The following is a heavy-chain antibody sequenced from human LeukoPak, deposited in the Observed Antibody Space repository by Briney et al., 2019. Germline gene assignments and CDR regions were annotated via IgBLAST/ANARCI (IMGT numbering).Heavy chain of an antibody. CDR1: GFTFSSYA. D-gene: IGHD6-13*01. CDR3: AKPPYSSSWYQDY. CDR2: ISGSGGST. Sequence: GGSLRLSCAASGFTFSSYAMSWVRQAPGKGLEWVSAISGSGGSTYYAVSVKGRFTISRDNSKNTLYLQMNSLRAEDTAVYYCAKPPYSSSWYQDYWGQGTLVTVSS. J-gene: IGHJ4*02. V-gene: IGHV3-23*01.